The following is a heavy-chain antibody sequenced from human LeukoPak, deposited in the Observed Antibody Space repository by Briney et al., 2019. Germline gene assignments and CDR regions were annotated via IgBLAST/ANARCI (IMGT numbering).Heavy chain of an antibody. D-gene: IGHD1-26*01. Sequence: KPSETLSLTCTVSGGSVSSGAYYWSWIRQYPGKALEWIGYIYNSGGTYYNPSLKSRVTISVDTSKNQFSLKLSSVTAADTAVYYCAREVGNGSDWGQGTLVTVSS. CDR1: GGSVSSGAYY. J-gene: IGHJ4*02. CDR2: IYNSGGT. V-gene: IGHV4-31*03. CDR3: AREVGNGSD.